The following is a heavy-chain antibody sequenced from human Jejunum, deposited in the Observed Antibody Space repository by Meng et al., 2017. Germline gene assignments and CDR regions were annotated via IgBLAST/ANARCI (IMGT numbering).Heavy chain of an antibody. V-gene: IGHV3-23*01. J-gene: IGHJ4*02. Sequence: GGSLRLSCAASGFTFSANSMNWVRQAPGKGLEWVSSVTGSGASTYYADSVRGRFTISRDNSRDTVYLQMSSLRVGDTALYFCAKHEAYAGSQPFDSWAQGTLVTVSS. CDR3: AKHEAYAGSQPFDS. CDR2: VTGSGAST. CDR1: GFTFSANS. D-gene: IGHD2-2*01.